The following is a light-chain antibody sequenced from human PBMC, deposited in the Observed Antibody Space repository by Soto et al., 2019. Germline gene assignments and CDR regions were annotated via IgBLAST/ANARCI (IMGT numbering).Light chain of an antibody. CDR1: SSDVGGYNY. CDR2: EVT. CDR3: SSFAGSKNVV. Sequence: QSVLTQPPSASGSPGQSVTISCTGTSSDVGGYNYVSWYQRHPGKAPKVLIYEVTKRPSGVPDRFSGSKSGNTASLTVSGLQAEDEADYYCSSFAGSKNVVFGGGTQLTVL. V-gene: IGLV2-8*01. J-gene: IGLJ2*01.